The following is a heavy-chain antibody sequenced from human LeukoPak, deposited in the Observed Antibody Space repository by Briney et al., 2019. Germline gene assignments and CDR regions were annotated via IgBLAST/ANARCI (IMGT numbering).Heavy chain of an antibody. J-gene: IGHJ4*02. V-gene: IGHV4-4*07. D-gene: IGHD3-22*01. CDR1: GGPISSYY. CDR2: IYTSGST. CDR3: ARDNWSGYYDSSGYYEGVFDY. Sequence: PSETLSLTCTVSGGPISSYYWSWIRQPAGKGLEWIGRIYTSGSTNYNPSLKSRVTMSVDTSKNQFSLKLSSVTAADTAVYYCARDNWSGYYDSSGYYEGVFDYWGQGTLVTVSS.